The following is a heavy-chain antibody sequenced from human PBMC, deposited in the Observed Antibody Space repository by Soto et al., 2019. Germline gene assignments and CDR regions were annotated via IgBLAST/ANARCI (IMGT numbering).Heavy chain of an antibody. CDR1: GGSFSGYY. J-gene: IGHJ3*02. CDR3: ARGLTVPHDAFDI. D-gene: IGHD2-2*01. Sequence: QVQLQQWGAGLLKPSETLSLTCAVYGGSFSGYYWSWIRQPPGKGLEWIGEINHSGSTNYNPSLKSRVTRSVDTSKNQFSLQLSSVTAADTAVYYCARGLTVPHDAFDIWGQGTMVTVSS. CDR2: INHSGST. V-gene: IGHV4-34*01.